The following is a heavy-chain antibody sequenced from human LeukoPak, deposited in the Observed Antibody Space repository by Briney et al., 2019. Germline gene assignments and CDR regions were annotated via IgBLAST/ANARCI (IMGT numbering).Heavy chain of an antibody. CDR2: ISAYRSNT. Sequence: ASVKVSCKASGYIFSNFGITWVRQAPGQGLEWMGWISAYRSNTNPAQKLQGRVIMTTDTSTNTSYMELRMLRSDDTAVYFCARSASFYYMDVWGKGTTVTVSS. CDR1: GYIFSNFG. V-gene: IGHV1-18*01. CDR3: ARSASFYYMDV. J-gene: IGHJ6*03.